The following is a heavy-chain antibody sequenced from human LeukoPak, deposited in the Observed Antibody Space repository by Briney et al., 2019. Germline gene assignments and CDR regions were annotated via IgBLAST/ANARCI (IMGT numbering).Heavy chain of an antibody. V-gene: IGHV3-30*18. J-gene: IGHJ4*02. CDR1: GFIFSNYD. Sequence: GGSLRLSCAASGFIFSNYDMHWVRQAPGKGLEWVAVISYDGSNKYYADSVKGRFTISRDNSKNTVYLQMNSLRAEDTAVYYCAKDREGTTFDNWGQGTLVTVSS. CDR3: AKDREGTTFDN. D-gene: IGHD1-7*01. CDR2: ISYDGSNK.